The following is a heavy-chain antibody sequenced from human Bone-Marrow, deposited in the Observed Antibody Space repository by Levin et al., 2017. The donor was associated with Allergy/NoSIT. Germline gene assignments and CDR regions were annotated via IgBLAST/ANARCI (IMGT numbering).Heavy chain of an antibody. CDR3: ARANWENLGAFDV. Sequence: ASVKVSCKASGYILTGYYIHWVRRAPGQGLEWMGWINPDTGATNDAQKFQGRVTMSRDTSIRTAYMELSRLRFDDTAMYYCARANWENLGAFDVWGQGTMVTVSS. V-gene: IGHV1-2*02. CDR1: GYILTGYY. CDR2: INPDTGAT. D-gene: IGHD7-27*01. J-gene: IGHJ3*01.